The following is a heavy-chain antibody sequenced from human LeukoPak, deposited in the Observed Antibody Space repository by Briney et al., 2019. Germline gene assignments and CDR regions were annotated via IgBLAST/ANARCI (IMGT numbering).Heavy chain of an antibody. D-gene: IGHD3-10*01. CDR2: IYTSGTS. CDR3: TKGRGI. CDR1: GGSISSVSYD. Sequence: SETLSLTCTVSGGSISSVSYDWYWIRQPAGKGLEWIVHIYTSGTSNYNPSLRSRVTISVDTSKNQFSLTLTSVTAADTAVYYCTKGRGIWGQGTLVTVSS. V-gene: IGHV4-61*09. J-gene: IGHJ4*02.